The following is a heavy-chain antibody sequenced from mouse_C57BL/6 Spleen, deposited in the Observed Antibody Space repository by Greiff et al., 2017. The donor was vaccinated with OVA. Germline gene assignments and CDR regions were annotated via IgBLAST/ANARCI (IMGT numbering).Heavy chain of an antibody. J-gene: IGHJ4*01. CDR3: ARRLTGTVYAMDY. CDR2: ISSGSSTI. V-gene: IGHV5-17*01. Sequence: EVHLVESGGGLVKPGGSLKLSCAASGFTFSDYGMHWVRQAPEKGLEWVAYISSGSSTIYYADTVKGRFTISRDNAKNTLFLQMTSLRSEDTAMYYCARRLTGTVYAMDYWVKEPQSPSPQ. D-gene: IGHD4-1*01. CDR1: GFTFSDYG.